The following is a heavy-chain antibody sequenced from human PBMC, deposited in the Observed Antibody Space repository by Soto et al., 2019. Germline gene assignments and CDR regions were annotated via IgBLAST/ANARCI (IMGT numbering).Heavy chain of an antibody. CDR1: GGSISSSNW. V-gene: IGHV4-4*03. D-gene: IGHD5-12*01. J-gene: IGHJ5*02. CDR2: IYHSGST. CDR3: ARDPDSMVATRWFDP. Sequence: LRKTLSLTCAVSGGSISSSNWWSWVRQPPGKGLEWIGEIYHSGSTNYNPPLKSRVTISVDKSKNQFSLKLSSVTAADTAVYYCARDPDSMVATRWFDPWGQGTLVTVSS.